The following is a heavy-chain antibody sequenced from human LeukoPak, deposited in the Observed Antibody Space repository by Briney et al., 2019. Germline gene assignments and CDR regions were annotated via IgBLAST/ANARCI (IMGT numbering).Heavy chain of an antibody. CDR2: INPSGGST. CDR1: GYTFTSYY. V-gene: IGHV1-46*01. J-gene: IGHJ4*02. D-gene: IGHD6-6*01. CDR3: ARGEEIAARPDVYYFDY. Sequence: ASVKVSCKASGYTFTSYYMHWVRQAPGQGLEWMGIINPSGGSTSYAQKFQGRVTMTRDTSTSTVYMELSSLRSEDTAVYYCARGEEIAARPDVYYFDYWGQGTLVTVSS.